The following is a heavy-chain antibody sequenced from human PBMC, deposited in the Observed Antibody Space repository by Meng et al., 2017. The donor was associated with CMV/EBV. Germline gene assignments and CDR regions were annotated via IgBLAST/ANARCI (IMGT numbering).Heavy chain of an antibody. CDR2: INHSGST. D-gene: IGHD1-26*01. J-gene: IGHJ5*02. V-gene: IGHV4-34*01. Sequence: PLQEWGAGLLEPSETLSRTCAVYGGSFSGYYWSWIRQPPGKGLEWIGEINHSGSTNYNPSLKSRVTISVDTSKNQFSLKLSSVTAADTAVYYCARGVGGWFDPWGQGTLVTVSS. CDR1: GGSFSGYY. CDR3: ARGVGGWFDP.